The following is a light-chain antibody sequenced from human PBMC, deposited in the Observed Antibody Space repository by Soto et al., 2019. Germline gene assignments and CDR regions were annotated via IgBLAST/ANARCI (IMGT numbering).Light chain of an antibody. CDR3: QQDGRLPRK. CDR1: QSVSSSH. V-gene: IGKV3-20*01. J-gene: IGKJ1*01. CDR2: GAS. Sequence: VLTNTPVTLSATPGDLSPISFLASQSVSSSHSAWYQQKPGQAHRLLISGASSRATGIPDRFNGSGSGTDFTLTICSLEPEDFAVYCCQQDGRLPRKFCQGTKV.